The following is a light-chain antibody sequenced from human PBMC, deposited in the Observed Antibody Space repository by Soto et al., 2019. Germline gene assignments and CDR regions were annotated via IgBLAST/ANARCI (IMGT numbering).Light chain of an antibody. Sequence: DIQMTQSPSTLSASVGDRVTITCRASQSISSWLAWYQQKPGKAPKLLIFDASNLLSGVPSRFSGSGSGTEFTLTITSLQPDDFANYYCQQYSSYGTFGQGTKVEIK. V-gene: IGKV1-5*01. J-gene: IGKJ1*01. CDR1: QSISSW. CDR2: DAS. CDR3: QQYSSYGT.